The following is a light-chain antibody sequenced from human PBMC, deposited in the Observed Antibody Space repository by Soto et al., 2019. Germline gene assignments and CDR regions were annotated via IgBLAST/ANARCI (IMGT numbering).Light chain of an antibody. CDR1: QSVSSN. CDR3: QQYGSSSPT. J-gene: IGKJ1*01. Sequence: EIVRTQSPATLSVSPGARATRSCRARQSVSSNLAWYQQKPGQAPRLLIYGASTRATGIPARFSGSGSGTDFTLTISRLQPDDFAVYYCQQYGSSSPTFGQGTKVDI. V-gene: IGKV3-15*01. CDR2: GAS.